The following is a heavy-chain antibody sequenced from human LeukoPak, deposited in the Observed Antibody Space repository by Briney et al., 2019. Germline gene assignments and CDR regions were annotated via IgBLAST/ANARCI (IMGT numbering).Heavy chain of an antibody. J-gene: IGHJ4*02. D-gene: IGHD3-22*01. CDR3: AREAPYYYDSSGYCPLLY. Sequence: ASVKVSCKASGYTFTSYAIHWVRQAPGQRLEWMGWINAGNGNTKYSQKFQGRVTITRDTSASTAYMELSSLRSEDTAVYYCAREAPYYYDSSGYCPLLYWGQGTLVTVSS. V-gene: IGHV1-3*01. CDR1: GYTFTSYA. CDR2: INAGNGNT.